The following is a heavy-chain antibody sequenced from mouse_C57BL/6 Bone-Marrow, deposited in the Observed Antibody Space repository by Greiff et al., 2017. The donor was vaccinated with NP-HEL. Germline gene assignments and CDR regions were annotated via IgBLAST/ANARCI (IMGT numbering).Heavy chain of an antibody. Sequence: DVKLVEPGGDLVKPGGSLKLSCAASGFTFSSYGMSWVRQTPDQRLEWVANIGRCGSYTYYPDSLKGRFTISREKANNTLYLQMSSLKSEDTAMYYCASVIYYGYEAFAYWGQGTLVTVSA. CDR2: IGRCGSYT. CDR3: ASVIYYGYEAFAY. V-gene: IGHV5-6*02. J-gene: IGHJ3*01. D-gene: IGHD2-2*01. CDR1: GFTFSSYG.